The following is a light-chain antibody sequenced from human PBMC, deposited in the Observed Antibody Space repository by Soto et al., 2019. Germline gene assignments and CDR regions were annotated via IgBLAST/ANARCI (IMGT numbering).Light chain of an antibody. J-gene: IGKJ5*01. V-gene: IGKV1-5*01. Sequence: DIQLTQSPSTLSASVGDRVTITCRASQNIRNLLAWYQQKPGKAPKPLIYDASTSKTGVPSRLSGSGSGSEFNFTITGLQPDDFATYFCQQYNNYATFGQGTRLEIK. CDR1: QNIRNL. CDR3: QQYNNYAT. CDR2: DAS.